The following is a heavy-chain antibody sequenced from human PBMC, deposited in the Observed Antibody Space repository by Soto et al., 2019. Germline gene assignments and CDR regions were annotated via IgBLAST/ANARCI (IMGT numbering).Heavy chain of an antibody. CDR2: IYATGTT. J-gene: IGHJ5*02. CDR3: VRDGTKTLRDWFDP. V-gene: IGHV4-4*07. CDR1: GASISGFY. Sequence: AETLSLTCTVSGASISGFYGSWIRKAAGKGLEWIGRIYATGTTDYNPSLKSRVMMSVDTSKKQFSLKLRSVTAADTAVYYCVRDGTKTLRDWFDPWGQGISVTVSS. D-gene: IGHD1-1*01.